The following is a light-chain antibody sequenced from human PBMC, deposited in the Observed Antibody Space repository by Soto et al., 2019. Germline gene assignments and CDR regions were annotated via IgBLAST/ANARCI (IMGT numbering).Light chain of an antibody. CDR2: GAS. Sequence: EIVLTQSPGTLSLSPGERATLSCRASQSVSSSYLAWYQQKPGQAPRLLIYGASSRATGIPDRFSGSGSGTEFTLTISSLQPDDFATYFCHQYDTYSFGQGTKVDI. J-gene: IGKJ1*01. V-gene: IGKV3-20*01. CDR3: HQYDTYS. CDR1: QSVSSSY.